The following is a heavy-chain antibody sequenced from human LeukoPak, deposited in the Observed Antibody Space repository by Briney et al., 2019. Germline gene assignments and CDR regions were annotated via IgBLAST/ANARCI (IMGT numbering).Heavy chain of an antibody. Sequence: SETLSLTCSVSGGSISRSSYYWGWTRQPPGEGLEWIGRIYYSGSTYYNPSLKSRVTISVDTSRNQFSLKLGSVTAADTAVYYCARHGSIATGAFTYWGQGTLVTVSS. V-gene: IGHV4-39*01. CDR3: ARHGSIATGAFTY. D-gene: IGHD6-13*01. CDR1: GGSISRSSYY. CDR2: IYYSGST. J-gene: IGHJ4*02.